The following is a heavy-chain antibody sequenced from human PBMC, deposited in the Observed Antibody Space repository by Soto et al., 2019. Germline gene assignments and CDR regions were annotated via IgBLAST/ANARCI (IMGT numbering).Heavy chain of an antibody. Sequence: QVQVVESGGGVVQPGRSLRLSCAASGFTFSSYGMHWVRQAPGKGLEWVAIISWDGDNKYYADSVKGRFTISRDSSKNTLFLQMNSLRAEDTAVYYCAKGGSSSARYFARWGQGTRVTVSS. J-gene: IGHJ5*02. CDR2: ISWDGDNK. CDR3: AKGGSSSARYFAR. D-gene: IGHD6-6*01. V-gene: IGHV3-30*18. CDR1: GFTFSSYG.